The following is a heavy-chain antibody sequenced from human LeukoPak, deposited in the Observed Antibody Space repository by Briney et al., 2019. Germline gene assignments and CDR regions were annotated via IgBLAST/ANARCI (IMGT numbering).Heavy chain of an antibody. J-gene: IGHJ2*01. D-gene: IGHD4-17*01. CDR1: GGTFSIYA. CDR3: ARALYGDYPFDL. CDR2: IIPIFGTA. Sequence: ASVNVSCKASGGTFSIYAISWVRQAPGQGLEWMGGIIPIFGTANYAQKFQGRVTITADESTSTAYMELSSLRSEDTAVYYCARALYGDYPFDLWGRGTLVTVSS. V-gene: IGHV1-69*13.